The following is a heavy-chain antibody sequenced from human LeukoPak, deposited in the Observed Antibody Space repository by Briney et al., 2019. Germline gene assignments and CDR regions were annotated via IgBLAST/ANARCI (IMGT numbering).Heavy chain of an antibody. D-gene: IGHD2-2*02. CDR2: IIPILGIA. J-gene: IGHJ5*02. CDR3: ARDRRGYPDIVVVPAAIGPGWFDP. V-gene: IGHV1-69*04. Sequence: SVKVSCKASGGTFSSYAISWVRQAPGQGLEWMGRIIPILGIANYALKFQGRVMITADKSTSTAYMELSSLRSEDTAVYYCARDRRGYPDIVVVPAAIGPGWFDPWGQGTLVTVSS. CDR1: GGTFSSYA.